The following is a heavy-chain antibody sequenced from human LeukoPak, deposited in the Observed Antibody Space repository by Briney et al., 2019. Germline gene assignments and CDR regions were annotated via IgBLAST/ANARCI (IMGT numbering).Heavy chain of an antibody. Sequence: ASVEVSCKASGYTFTSYGISWVRQAPGQGLEWMGWISAYNGNTNYAQKLQGRVTMTTDTSTSTAYMELRSLRSDDTAVYYCARDGAIGCSGGSCYSQPFYYYYYGMDVWGQGTTVTVSS. CDR3: ARDGAIGCSGGSCYSQPFYYYYYGMDV. J-gene: IGHJ6*02. CDR1: GYTFTSYG. CDR2: ISAYNGNT. V-gene: IGHV1-18*01. D-gene: IGHD2-15*01.